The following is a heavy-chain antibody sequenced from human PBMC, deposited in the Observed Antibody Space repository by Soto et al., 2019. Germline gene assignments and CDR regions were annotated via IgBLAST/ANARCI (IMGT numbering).Heavy chain of an antibody. CDR3: ARDRFDP. CDR2: ISSSSTI. Sequence: GGSLRLSCAASGFTFSSYSMNWVRQAPGKGLEWVSYISSSSTIYYADSVKGRFTISRDNAKNSLYLQMNSLRDEDTAVYYCARDRFDPWGQGTLVTVSS. V-gene: IGHV3-48*02. CDR1: GFTFSSYS. J-gene: IGHJ5*02.